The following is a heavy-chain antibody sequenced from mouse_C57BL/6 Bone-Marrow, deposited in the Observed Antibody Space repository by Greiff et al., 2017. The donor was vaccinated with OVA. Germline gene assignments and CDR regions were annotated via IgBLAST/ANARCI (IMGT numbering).Heavy chain of an antibody. J-gene: IGHJ1*03. D-gene: IGHD1-1*01. CDR3: ARALYYYGSSHV. V-gene: IGHV1-52*01. Sequence: QVQLQQPGAELVRPGSSVKLSCKASGYTFTSYWMHWVKQRPIQGLEWIGNIDPSDSDTHYNQKFKDKATLTVDKSSSTAYMQLSSLTSEDSAVYYCARALYYYGSSHVWGTGTTVTVSS. CDR1: GYTFTSYW. CDR2: IDPSDSDT.